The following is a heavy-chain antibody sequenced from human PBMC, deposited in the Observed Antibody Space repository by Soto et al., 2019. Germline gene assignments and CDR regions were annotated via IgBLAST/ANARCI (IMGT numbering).Heavy chain of an antibody. CDR2: IYYSGST. CDR3: ARGAVTNYYGSGSYYNANNWFDP. D-gene: IGHD3-10*01. CDR1: GGSISSGGYY. Sequence: QVQLQESGPGLVKPSQTLSLTCTVSGGSISSGGYYWSWIRQHPGKGLEWIGYIYYSGSTYYNPSLKSRVTISVDTSKNQFSLKLSSVTAADTAVYYCARGAVTNYYGSGSYYNANNWFDPWGQGTLVTVSS. V-gene: IGHV4-31*03. J-gene: IGHJ5*02.